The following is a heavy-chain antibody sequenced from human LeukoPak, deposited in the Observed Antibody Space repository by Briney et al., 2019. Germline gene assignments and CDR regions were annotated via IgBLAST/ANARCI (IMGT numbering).Heavy chain of an antibody. CDR3: ARGPPGGGDCCFDY. V-gene: IGHV3-74*01. CDR1: GFTFSSYW. J-gene: IGHJ4*02. D-gene: IGHD2-21*02. CDR2: INSDGSST. Sequence: PGGSLRLSCAASGFTFSSYWMHWVRQAPGKGLVWVSRINSDGSSTSYADSVKGRFTISRDNAKNTLYLQMNSLRAEDTAVYYCARGPPGGGDCCFDYWGQGTLVTVSS.